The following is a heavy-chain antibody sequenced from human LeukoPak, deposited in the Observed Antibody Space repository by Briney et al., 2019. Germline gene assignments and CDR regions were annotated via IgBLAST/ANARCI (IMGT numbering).Heavy chain of an antibody. V-gene: IGHV1-69*13. CDR2: IIPIFGTA. CDR3: ARGTKWLQDY. J-gene: IGHJ4*02. D-gene: IGHD5-24*01. Sequence: ASVKVSCKASGGTFSSYAISWVRQAPGQGLEWMGGIIPIFGTANYAQKFQGRVTITADESTSTAYMELRSLRSEDTAVYYCARGTKWLQDYWGQGTLVTVSS. CDR1: GGTFSSYA.